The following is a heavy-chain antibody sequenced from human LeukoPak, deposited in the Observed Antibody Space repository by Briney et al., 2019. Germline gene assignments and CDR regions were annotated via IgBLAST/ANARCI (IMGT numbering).Heavy chain of an antibody. D-gene: IGHD4-17*01. CDR1: GCTFTSYG. J-gene: IGHJ6*03. V-gene: IGHV1-18*01. Sequence: GSSVKVSCKASGCTFTSYGISLLRQAPRQALEWMGWISAYNGNTNYAQKLQGRVTMTTDTSTSTAYMELRSLRSDDTAVYYCARGAGTVNGFSSRTYYYYYMDVWGKGTTVTVSS. CDR2: ISAYNGNT. CDR3: ARGAGTVNGFSSRTYYYYYMDV.